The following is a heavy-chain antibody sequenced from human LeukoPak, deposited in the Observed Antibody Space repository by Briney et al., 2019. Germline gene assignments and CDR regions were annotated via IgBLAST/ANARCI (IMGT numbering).Heavy chain of an antibody. CDR2: FSSSGSST. J-gene: IGHJ4*02. V-gene: IGHV3-23*01. D-gene: IGHD6-13*01. Sequence: GGSLRLSCAASGFTFSNYAMSWVSQAPGKGLEWVSGFSSSGSSTFYADSVNGGFTTSRDNSKDTLYLQMNSLRAEDTALYYCAKGGYSSRAPLDYWGQGILVTVSS. CDR3: AKGGYSSRAPLDY. CDR1: GFTFSNYA.